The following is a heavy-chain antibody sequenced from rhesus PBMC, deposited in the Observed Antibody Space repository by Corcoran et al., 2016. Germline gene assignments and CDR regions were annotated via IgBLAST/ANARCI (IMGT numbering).Heavy chain of an antibody. CDR1: GFTFSDYY. V-gene: IGHV3-178*01. Sequence: QLVESGGGLAKPGGSLRLSCAASGFTFSDYYMDWVRQAPGKGLDVVSRISNGGGSTWYADSVEGRFTISRENARNTLYLQMNSLRAEDTAVYYCARDWGDRYGLDSWGQGVVVTVSS. D-gene: IGHD3-34*01. CDR2: ISNGGGST. J-gene: IGHJ6*01. CDR3: ARDWGDRYGLDS.